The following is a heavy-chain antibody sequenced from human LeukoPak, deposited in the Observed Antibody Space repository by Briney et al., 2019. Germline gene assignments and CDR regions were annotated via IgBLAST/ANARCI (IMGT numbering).Heavy chain of an antibody. CDR3: AKDKISGDGKWCFGL. J-gene: IGHJ2*01. CDR2: IIGSGSST. Sequence: GGSLGLSCAASGFTFSSFAMSWVRQAPGKGLEWVSGIIGSGSSTYYADSVGGRFSISRDNSKNTVSLQMNTLRTEDTAVYYCAKDKISGDGKWCFGLWGRGTLVTVSS. CDR1: GFTFSSFA. D-gene: IGHD7-27*01. V-gene: IGHV3-23*01.